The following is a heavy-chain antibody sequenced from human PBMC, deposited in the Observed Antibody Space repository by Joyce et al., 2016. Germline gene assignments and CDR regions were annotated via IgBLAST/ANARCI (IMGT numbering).Heavy chain of an antibody. D-gene: IGHD4-11*01. V-gene: IGHV3-21*01. CDR1: GFIFSSYG. Sequence: EVQLVESGGGLVKPGESLRLSCTASGFIFSSYGMTWVRQAPGKGLVCVSSISRDNTYIFHADSVKGRFTISRDNARNSLYLQMNSLRAEDTAVYYCARDVLTTVTKAYGYWGQGTLVAVSS. J-gene: IGHJ4*02. CDR2: ISRDNTYI. CDR3: ARDVLTTVTKAYGY.